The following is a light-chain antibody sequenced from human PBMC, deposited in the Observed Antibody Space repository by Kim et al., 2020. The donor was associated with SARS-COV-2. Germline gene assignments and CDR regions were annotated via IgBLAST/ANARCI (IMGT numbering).Light chain of an antibody. CDR2: EVS. CDR1: FSDIGRYDY. Sequence: GQSVPLSCTGTFSDIGRYDYVSWYQIHPGRAPKLIIYEVSRRPSGVPDRFSGSKSGNTASLTVSGLRAEDEAVYYCSSYTDSNTLMFGGGTQLTVL. CDR3: SSYTDSNTLM. J-gene: IGLJ3*02. V-gene: IGLV2-8*01.